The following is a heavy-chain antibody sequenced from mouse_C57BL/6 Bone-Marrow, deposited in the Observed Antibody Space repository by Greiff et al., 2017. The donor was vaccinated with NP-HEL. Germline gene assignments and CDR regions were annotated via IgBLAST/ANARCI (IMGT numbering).Heavy chain of an antibody. CDR2: LYPGGGYT. V-gene: IGHV1-63*01. J-gene: IGHJ4*01. CDR1: GYTFTNYW. D-gene: IGHD2-4*01. CDR3: AREGLRRYAMDY. Sequence: VQLQQSGAELVRPGTSVKMSCKASGYTFTNYWIGWAKQRPGHGLEWIGDLYPGGGYTNYNEKFKGKATLTADKSSSTAYMQFSSLTSEDSAIYYCAREGLRRYAMDYWGQGTSVTVSS.